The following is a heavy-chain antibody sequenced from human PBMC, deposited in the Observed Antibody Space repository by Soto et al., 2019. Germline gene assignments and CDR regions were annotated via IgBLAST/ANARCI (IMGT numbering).Heavy chain of an antibody. CDR2: IYWDDDK. J-gene: IGHJ4*02. D-gene: IGHD3-3*01. CDR1: GFSLTTSGVG. CDR3: AHRVLRTVFGLVTTTAIYFDF. V-gene: IGHV2-5*02. Sequence: QITLNESGPTVVRPTETLTLTCRFSGFSLTTSGVGVGWIRQSPGKAPEWLALIYWDDDKRYRASLKSRLTITKDTSKKQVVLTVSDLDPTDTATYYCAHRVLRTVFGLVTTTAIYFDFWRQGTPVAVSS.